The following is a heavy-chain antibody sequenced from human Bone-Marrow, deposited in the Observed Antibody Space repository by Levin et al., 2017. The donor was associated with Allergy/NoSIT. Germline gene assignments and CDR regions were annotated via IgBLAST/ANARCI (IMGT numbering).Heavy chain of an antibody. V-gene: IGHV3-74*01. J-gene: IGHJ2*01. CDR3: ARGVSFSSSPVDNYFDL. D-gene: IGHD6-6*01. CDR1: GLTFTRYH. CDR2: INSDGSST. Sequence: GGSLRLSCAASGLTFTRYHMHWVRQAPGKGLVWVSRINSDGSSTVYADSVKGRFTISRDNAKYTLFLQMNSLSAEDTAVYYCARGVSFSSSPVDNYFDLWGRGALVTVSS.